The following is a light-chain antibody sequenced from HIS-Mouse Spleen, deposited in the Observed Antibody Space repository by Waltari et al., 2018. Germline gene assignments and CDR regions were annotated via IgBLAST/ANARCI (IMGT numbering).Light chain of an antibody. CDR2: VVS. Sequence: QSALTQPASASGSPGQSITISCTGTSSHVGGYNYVSVYQQHPGKAPKLMIYVVSNRPSGVSNRFSGSKSGNTASLTISGLQAEDEADYYCSSYTSSSTLWVFGGGTKLTVL. CDR3: SSYTSSSTLWV. J-gene: IGLJ3*02. V-gene: IGLV2-14*01. CDR1: SSHVGGYNY.